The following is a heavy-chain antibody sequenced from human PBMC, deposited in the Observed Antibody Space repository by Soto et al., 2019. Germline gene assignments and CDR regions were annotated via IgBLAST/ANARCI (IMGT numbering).Heavy chain of an antibody. CDR3: TRGRGTSGWYADY. D-gene: IGHD6-13*01. CDR2: VRSETYGGST. V-gene: IGHV3-49*03. Sequence: GGSLGLSFSASGFFFFDYALTGFRKSPGKGLEWVGVVRSETYGGSTEYAASVKGRFRISRDDSESIAYLQMTGLKTEDTAVYYCTRGRGTSGWYADYWGKGILVTVSS. J-gene: IGHJ4*02. CDR1: GFFFFDYA.